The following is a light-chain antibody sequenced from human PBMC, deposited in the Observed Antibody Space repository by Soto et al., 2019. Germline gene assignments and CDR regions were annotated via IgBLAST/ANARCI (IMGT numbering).Light chain of an antibody. J-gene: IGLJ2*01. CDR2: DVS. CDR3: CSYAGSYTP. V-gene: IGLV2-11*01. CDR1: SSDVGGYNY. Sequence: HSALTQPRSVSGSPGQSVTISCTGTSSDVGGYNYVSWYQQHPGKAPKLMIYDVSKRPSGVPDRFSGSKYGNTASLTISGLQAEDEADYYCCSYAGSYTPFGGGTKLTVL.